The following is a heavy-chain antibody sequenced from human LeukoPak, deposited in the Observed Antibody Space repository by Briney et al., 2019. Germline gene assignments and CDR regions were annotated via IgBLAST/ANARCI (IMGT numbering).Heavy chain of an antibody. CDR3: ARLALVGATYFDY. CDR2: IYPGDSDT. V-gene: IGHV5-51*01. CDR1: GYSFTTYW. Sequence: GESLKISCKGSGYSFTTYWIGWVRQMPGKGLEWMGIIYPGDSDTRYTPSFQGQVTISADKSISTAYLQWSSLKASDTAMYYCARLALVGATYFDYWGQGTLVTVSP. D-gene: IGHD1-26*01. J-gene: IGHJ4*02.